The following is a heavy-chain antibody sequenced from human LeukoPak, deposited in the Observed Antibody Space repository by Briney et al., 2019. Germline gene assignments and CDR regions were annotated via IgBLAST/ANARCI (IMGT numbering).Heavy chain of an antibody. CDR1: GFSFRSYS. CDR3: ASEWSLSS. J-gene: IGHJ5*02. V-gene: IGHV3-21*06. CDR2: ITSGGSYI. D-gene: IGHD2-21*02. Sequence: PGGSLSLSCAASGFSFRSYSMNWVRQAPGKGLEWVSSITSGGSYIYYAESMKGRFTISRDNAKNLLYLQMSSLRAEDTAVYYCASEWSLSSWGQGTLVTVSS.